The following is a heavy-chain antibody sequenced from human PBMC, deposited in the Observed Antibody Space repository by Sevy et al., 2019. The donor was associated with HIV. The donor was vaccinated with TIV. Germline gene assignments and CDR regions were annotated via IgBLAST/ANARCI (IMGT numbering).Heavy chain of an antibody. CDR2: INPITEGT. V-gene: IGHV1-2*02. D-gene: IGHD3-3*01. J-gene: IGHJ4*01. Sequence: ASVKVSCKASGYTFNNNYMHWVRQALGQGPEWMGWINPITEGTNYAQKFQGRITMSRDMSVNTAYMELTSLRSDDTAVYFCARGHYDFWSSYFDNWGQGTLVTVSS. CDR3: ARGHYDFWSSYFDN. CDR1: GYTFNNNY.